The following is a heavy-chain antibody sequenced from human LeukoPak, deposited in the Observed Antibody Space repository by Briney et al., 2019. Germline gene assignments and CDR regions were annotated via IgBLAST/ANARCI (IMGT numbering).Heavy chain of an antibody. CDR1: GFTFSSYA. D-gene: IGHD2-2*01. CDR3: AKDGAFDSAYSLYQFDH. CDR2: ISGSGGST. V-gene: IGHV3-23*01. Sequence: GGSLRLSCAASGFTFSSYAMSWVRQAPGKGLEWVSAISGSGGSTYYADSVRGRFTISRDNSKNTLYLQMNSLRAEDTAVYYCAKDGAFDSAYSLYQFDHWGQGTLVTVSS. J-gene: IGHJ4*02.